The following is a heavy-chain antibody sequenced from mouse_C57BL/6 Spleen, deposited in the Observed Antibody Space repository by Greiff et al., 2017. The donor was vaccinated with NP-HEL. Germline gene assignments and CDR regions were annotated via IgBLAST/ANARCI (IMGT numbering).Heavy chain of an antibody. V-gene: IGHV5-16*01. J-gene: IGHJ4*01. CDR3: ARGGGYAMDY. CDR1: GFTFSDYY. CDR2: INYDGSST. Sequence: EVQRVESEGGLVQPGSSMKLSCTASGFTFSDYYMAWVRQVPEKGLEWVANINYDGSSTYYLDSLKSRFIISRDNAKNILYLQMSSLKSEDTATYYCARGGGYAMDYWGQGTSVTVSS.